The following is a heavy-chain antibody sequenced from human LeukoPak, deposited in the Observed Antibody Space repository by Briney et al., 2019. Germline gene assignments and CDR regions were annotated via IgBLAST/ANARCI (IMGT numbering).Heavy chain of an antibody. J-gene: IGHJ4*02. CDR2: IKQDGSEK. D-gene: IGHD3-10*01. CDR3: ARQGGRAHYYGSGSYYNAYYFDY. CDR1: GFTFSSYW. Sequence: GGSLRLSCAASGFTFSSYWMSWVRQAPGKGLEWVANIKQDGSEKYYVDSVKGRFTISRDNAKNSLYLQMNSLRAEDTAVYYCARQGGRAHYYGSGSYYNAYYFDYWGQGTLVTVSS. V-gene: IGHV3-7*01.